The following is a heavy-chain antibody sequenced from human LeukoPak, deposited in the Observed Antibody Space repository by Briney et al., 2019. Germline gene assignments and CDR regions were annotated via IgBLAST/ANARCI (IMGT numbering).Heavy chain of an antibody. D-gene: IGHD4-17*01. Sequence: PGGSLRLSCAASGFTFSSYAMHWVRQAPGKGLEWVAVISYDGSNKYYADSVKGRFTISRDNSKNTLYLQMNSLRAEDTAVYYCAKEGGDLAYWGQGTLVTVSS. CDR2: ISYDGSNK. CDR1: GFTFSSYA. CDR3: AKEGGDLAY. J-gene: IGHJ4*02. V-gene: IGHV3-30*04.